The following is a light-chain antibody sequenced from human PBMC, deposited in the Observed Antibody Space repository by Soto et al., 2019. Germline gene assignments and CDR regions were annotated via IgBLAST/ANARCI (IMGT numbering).Light chain of an antibody. Sequence: QAVVTQPPSVSAAPGQKVTISCSGSSSNVGNNFVSWYQQFPGTAPKLLIFDNNQRPSGIPDRFFGSKSGTSATLAITGPQTGDEAVYYCGTWDTKLSAVVFGGGTQLTVL. V-gene: IGLV1-51*01. CDR3: GTWDTKLSAVV. CDR1: SSNVGNNF. CDR2: DNN. J-gene: IGLJ2*01.